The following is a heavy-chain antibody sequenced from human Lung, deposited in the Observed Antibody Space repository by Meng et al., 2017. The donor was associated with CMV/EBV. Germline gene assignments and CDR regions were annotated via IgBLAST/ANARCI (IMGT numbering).Heavy chain of an antibody. V-gene: IGHV3-20*04. CDR1: GFTFDDYG. CDR2: IRWNGETT. J-gene: IGHJ3*02. CDR3: ARAVGPTIVDALDI. Sequence: GESXKIPXAASGFTFDDYGMNWVRQAPGKGLEWVSGIRWNGETTAYTDSVRGRFTISRDNAKKSLHLQMNSLRAEDTALYYCARAVGPTIVDALDIWGQGXLVTVSS. D-gene: IGHD1-26*01.